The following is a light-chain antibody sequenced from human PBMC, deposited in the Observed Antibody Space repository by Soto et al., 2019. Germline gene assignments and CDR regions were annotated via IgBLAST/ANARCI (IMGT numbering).Light chain of an antibody. CDR1: QSINNN. CDR3: RQYNDWPLT. V-gene: IGKV3-15*01. CDR2: GAS. J-gene: IGKJ4*01. Sequence: EIVMTQSPATLSVSPGERATLSCRASQSINNNLAWYQQKRGQGPRLLIYGASSRATGTPARFSGSGSGTGSTLTSSSLQSEDFAMYYCRQYNDWPLTVGGGTKVEIK.